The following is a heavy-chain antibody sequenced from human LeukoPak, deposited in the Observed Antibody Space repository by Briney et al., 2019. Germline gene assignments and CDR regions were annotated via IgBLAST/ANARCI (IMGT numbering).Heavy chain of an antibody. CDR2: IQSSGIT. J-gene: IGHJ6*03. D-gene: IGHD3-22*01. Sequence: PSETLSLTCTVSGGSISPYYWNWIRQSDGKVLEWIGRIQSSGITNYNPSLRGRLTISGDKSQNQFSLKLTSVTAADTAVYYCARAERQFYYDSSGSSYYYYMDVWGKGTTVAVSS. CDR3: ARAERQFYYDSSGSSYYYYMDV. CDR1: GGSISPYY. V-gene: IGHV4-4*07.